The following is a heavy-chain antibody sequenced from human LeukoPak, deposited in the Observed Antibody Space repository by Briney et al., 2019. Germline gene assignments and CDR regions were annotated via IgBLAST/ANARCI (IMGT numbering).Heavy chain of an antibody. Sequence: SQTLSLTCAISGDSVSINSAAWNWITQSPSRGLEWLGRTYYRSKWYNDYAVSVKSRITINPDTSKNQLSLQLNSVTPEATAVYYCARVNRRVAGYLFDYWGQGTLVTVSS. V-gene: IGHV6-1*01. CDR3: ARVNRRVAGYLFDY. D-gene: IGHD6-19*01. CDR2: TYYRSKWYN. CDR1: GDSVSINSAA. J-gene: IGHJ4*02.